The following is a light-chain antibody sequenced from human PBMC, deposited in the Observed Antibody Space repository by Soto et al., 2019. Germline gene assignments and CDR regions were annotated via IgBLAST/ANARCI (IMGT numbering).Light chain of an antibody. CDR2: RAS. J-gene: IGKJ2*01. CDR3: QQYNSYPYT. Sequence: DIQMTQSPSTLSAYVGDRDTVTCRASQSIDTWLAWFQQKPGKAPKLLIHRASSLQSGVPSRFSGSGSGTEVTLTISSLQSDDFATYYCQQYNSYPYTFGQGTKLEIK. CDR1: QSIDTW. V-gene: IGKV1-5*03.